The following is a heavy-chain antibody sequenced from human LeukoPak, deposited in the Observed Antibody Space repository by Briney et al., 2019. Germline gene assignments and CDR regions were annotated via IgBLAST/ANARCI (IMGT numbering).Heavy chain of an antibody. J-gene: IGHJ6*02. CDR1: VYSISSGYY. V-gene: IGHV4-38-2*02. CDR2: IHHSGIT. D-gene: IGHD3-22*01. Sequence: SQTLSLTCTVSVYSISSGYYWGWIRQPPGKGLEWIGSIHHSGITYYNPSLKSRVTISVDTSKNQFSLRVDSVTAADTAVYYCAKASSGYWTYGMDVWGQGTTVTVSS. CDR3: AKASSGYWTYGMDV.